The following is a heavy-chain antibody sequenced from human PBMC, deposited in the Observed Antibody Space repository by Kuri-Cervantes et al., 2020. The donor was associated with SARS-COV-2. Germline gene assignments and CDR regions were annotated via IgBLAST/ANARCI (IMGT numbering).Heavy chain of an antibody. D-gene: IGHD2-2*01. CDR1: GFTFDDYG. CDR2: INWNGGST. V-gene: IGHV3-20*04. J-gene: IGHJ5*02. Sequence: GGSLRLSCAASGFTFDDYGMSWVRQAPGKGLEWVSGINWNGGSTGYADSVKGRFTISRDNAKNSLYLQMNSLRAEDTALYYCATDPIVVVPAALRSWGQGTLVTVSS. CDR3: ATDPIVVVPAALRS.